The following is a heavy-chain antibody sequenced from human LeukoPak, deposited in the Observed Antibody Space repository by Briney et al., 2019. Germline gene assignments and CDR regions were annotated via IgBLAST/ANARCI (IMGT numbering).Heavy chain of an antibody. CDR2: IYSGGST. CDR1: GFTVSNNY. D-gene: IGHD5-24*01. CDR3: ARRDDHNGRDY. V-gene: IGHV3-53*01. Sequence: GGSLRLSCVVSGFTVSNNYMSWVRQAPRKGLEWVPLIYSGGSTYYADSVKGRFTISRDNSKNTVYLQMNSLRAEDTAMYYCARRDDHNGRDYWGQGTLVTVSS. J-gene: IGHJ4*02.